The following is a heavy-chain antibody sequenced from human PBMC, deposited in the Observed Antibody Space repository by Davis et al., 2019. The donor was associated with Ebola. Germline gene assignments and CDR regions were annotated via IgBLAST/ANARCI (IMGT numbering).Heavy chain of an antibody. J-gene: IGHJ5*02. D-gene: IGHD3-3*01. V-gene: IGHV4-59*01. CDR1: GDSISGYF. Sequence: SETLSLTCSVSGDSISGYFWSWIRQSPTKELEWIGYIYSSGSTNYNHLFMSRVSMSVDPSKNQFSLRMTSMTAADTAVYYCARVSGDFWSGYYASNWFDPWGQGTLVTVSS. CDR3: ARVSGDFWSGYYASNWFDP. CDR2: IYSSGST.